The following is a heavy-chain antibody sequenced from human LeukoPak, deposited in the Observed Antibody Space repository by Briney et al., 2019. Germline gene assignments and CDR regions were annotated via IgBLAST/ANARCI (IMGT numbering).Heavy chain of an antibody. J-gene: IGHJ4*02. CDR1: GYSISSGYY. V-gene: IGHV4-38-2*02. D-gene: IGHD6-6*01. CDR2: IYHSGST. CDR3: ARDISGSSSGFSDY. Sequence: SETLSLTCTVSGYSISSGYYWGWIRQPPGKGLEWIGSIYHSGSTYYNPSLKSRVTISVDTSKNQFSLKLSSVTAADTAVYYCARDISGSSSGFSDYWGQGTLVTVSS.